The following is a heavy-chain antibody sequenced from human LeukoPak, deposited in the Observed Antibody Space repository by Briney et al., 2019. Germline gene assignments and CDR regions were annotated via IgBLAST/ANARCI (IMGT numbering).Heavy chain of an antibody. V-gene: IGHV1-2*02. D-gene: IGHD3-10*01. CDR1: GYTFTGYY. CDR2: VNPNSGGT. Sequence: GASVKVSCKASGYTFTGYYMHWVRQAPGQGLEWMGWVNPNSGGTNYAQKFQGRVTMTRDTSISTAYMELSRLRSDDTAVYYCARSRMVRGVVSWSDPWGQGTLVTVSS. CDR3: ARSRMVRGVVSWSDP. J-gene: IGHJ5*02.